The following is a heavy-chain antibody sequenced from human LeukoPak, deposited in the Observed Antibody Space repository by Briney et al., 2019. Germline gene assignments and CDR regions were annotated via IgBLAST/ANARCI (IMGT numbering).Heavy chain of an antibody. Sequence: GGSLRLSCSASGLTFSRFAMTWVRHLPGKGLEWVSTISGNGLQTFYADSVKGRFSVSRDNSVNIVYLQMDSLRADDSALYSCAKDANYLDSSGYFIPFDYWGPGTLVTVAS. J-gene: IGHJ4*02. CDR3: AKDANYLDSSGYFIPFDY. CDR2: ISGNGLQT. D-gene: IGHD3-22*01. V-gene: IGHV3-23*01. CDR1: GLTFSRFA.